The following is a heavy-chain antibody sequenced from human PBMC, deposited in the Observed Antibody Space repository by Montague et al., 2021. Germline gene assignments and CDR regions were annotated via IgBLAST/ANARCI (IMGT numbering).Heavy chain of an antibody. J-gene: IGHJ6*02. CDR2: INHSGDA. V-gene: IGHV4-34*01. D-gene: IGHD3-10*01. CDR1: GGPFSGYF. CDR3: ARDTWFRENLSSLYYYGIVV. Sequence: SETLSLTCGVYGGPFSGYFWTWIRQPPGKGLEWVGEINHSGDANYNPSLESRVTMTVDTSKRQFSLRLTSLTAADTAIYYCARDTWFRENLSSLYYYGIVVWGQGTTVTVSS.